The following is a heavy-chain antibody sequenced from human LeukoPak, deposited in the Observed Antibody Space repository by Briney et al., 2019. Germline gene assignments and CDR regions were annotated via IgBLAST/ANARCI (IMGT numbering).Heavy chain of an antibody. Sequence: ASVKVSCKVSGYTFTDYYMHWVQQAPGKGLEWMGLVDPKGGETIYAEKFQGRVNITADAYTDTVYMELSSLRFKDTAVYYCATLSGVVNEAKAGDWFDPWGQGTLVTVSS. CDR3: ATLSGVVNEAKAGDWFDP. J-gene: IGHJ5*02. V-gene: IGHV1-69-2*01. CDR2: VDPKGGET. D-gene: IGHD3-3*01. CDR1: GYTFTDYY.